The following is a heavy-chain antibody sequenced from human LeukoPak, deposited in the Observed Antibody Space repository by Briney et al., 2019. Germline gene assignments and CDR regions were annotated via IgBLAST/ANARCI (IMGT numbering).Heavy chain of an antibody. CDR3: AKDLVEVPGSYGDGDY. CDR1: GFTFSSYA. CDR2: ISGSGGST. D-gene: IGHD1-26*01. Sequence: GGSLRLSCAASGFTFSSYAMSWVRQAPGKGLEWVSAISGSGGSTYYADSVKGRFTISRYNSKNTLYLQMNSLSAEDTAVYYCAKDLVEVPGSYGDGDYWGQGTLVTVSS. J-gene: IGHJ4*02. V-gene: IGHV3-23*01.